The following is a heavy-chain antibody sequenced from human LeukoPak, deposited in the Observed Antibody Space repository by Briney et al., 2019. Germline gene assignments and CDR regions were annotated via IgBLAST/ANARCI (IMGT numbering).Heavy chain of an antibody. CDR2: SSYSGST. CDR3: SASFHSSSCYFDY. CDR1: GGSISSYY. Sequence: SETLSLTCTVSGGSISSYYWSWIRQPPGKGLEWIEYSSYSGSTNYNPSLNSRVTISLDKSKNQFSLKQRSDVTADNQVYYCSASFHSSSCYFDYWGQGTLVTVSS. D-gene: IGHD6-13*01. V-gene: IGHV4-59*08. J-gene: IGHJ4*02.